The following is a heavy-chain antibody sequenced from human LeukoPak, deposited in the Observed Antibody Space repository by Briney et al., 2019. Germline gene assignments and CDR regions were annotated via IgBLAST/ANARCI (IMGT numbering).Heavy chain of an antibody. Sequence: GRSLTLSWAASGLTFSIYGMNWVRQAPGKGPEWVSYISDDSDTIHYANSAEDRLTMSSDNANNSLFLQMNSLGADDTAVYYCARAPRKGYDYWGQGTLVTVSS. J-gene: IGHJ4*02. CDR2: ISDDSDTI. D-gene: IGHD5-24*01. CDR1: GLTFSIYG. V-gene: IGHV3-48*04. CDR3: ARAPRKGYDY.